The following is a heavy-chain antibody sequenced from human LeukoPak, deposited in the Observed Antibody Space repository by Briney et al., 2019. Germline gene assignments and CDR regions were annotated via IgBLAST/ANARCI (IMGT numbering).Heavy chain of an antibody. D-gene: IGHD2-2*01. CDR1: EFTFSSYW. J-gene: IGHJ6*04. CDR3: ATRRCSIAACRASSYRCFDF. Sequence: GGSLRLSCAASEFTFSSYWMTWVRQAPGKGLEWVASINEDGRGTYYVDSVKGRFTISRDNAKNSVHLQMNSLRAEDTAVYYCATRRCSIAACRASSYRCFDFWGTGTTVTVSS. V-gene: IGHV3-7*01. CDR2: INEDGRGT.